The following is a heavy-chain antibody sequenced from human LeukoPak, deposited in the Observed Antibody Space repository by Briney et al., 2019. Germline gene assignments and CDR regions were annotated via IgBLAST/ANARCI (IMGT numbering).Heavy chain of an antibody. V-gene: IGHV1-2*02. CDR2: IIPSSGGT. CDR3: AKVAAMAGIGWGDFDY. D-gene: IGHD6-13*01. Sequence: ASVKVSCKASGYTFTGYYMHWVRQAPGQGLEWMGWIIPSSGGTKYAQKFQGRVTMTRNTSITTAYLELTTLRSDDTAMYYCAKVAAMAGIGWGDFDYWGQGTLLTVSS. CDR1: GYTFTGYY. J-gene: IGHJ4*02.